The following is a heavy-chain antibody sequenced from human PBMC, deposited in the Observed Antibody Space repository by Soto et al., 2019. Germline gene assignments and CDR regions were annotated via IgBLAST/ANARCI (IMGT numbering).Heavy chain of an antibody. CDR1: GFTFSIYY. CDR3: ARGGWYYDSSGPGAFDI. D-gene: IGHD3-22*01. CDR2: ISSSSSYT. J-gene: IGHJ3*02. Sequence: PGGSLRLSCAASGFTFSIYYMSWIRQAPGKGLEWVSYISSSSSYTNYADSVKGRFTISRDNAKNSLYLQMNSLRAEDTAVYYCARGGWYYDSSGPGAFDIWGQGTMVTVSS. V-gene: IGHV3-11*05.